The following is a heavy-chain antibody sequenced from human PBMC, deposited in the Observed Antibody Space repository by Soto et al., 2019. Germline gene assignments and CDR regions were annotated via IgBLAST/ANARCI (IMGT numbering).Heavy chain of an antibody. Sequence: SETLSLTCTVSGGSISSGGYYWSWIRQHPGKGLEWIGYIYYSGSTYYNPSLKSRVTISVDTSKNQFSLKLSSVTAADTAMYYCARAPYCGGDCYSDYFDYWGQGTLVTVSS. CDR1: GGSISSGGYY. J-gene: IGHJ4*02. CDR2: IYYSGST. V-gene: IGHV4-31*03. CDR3: ARAPYCGGDCYSDYFDY. D-gene: IGHD2-21*02.